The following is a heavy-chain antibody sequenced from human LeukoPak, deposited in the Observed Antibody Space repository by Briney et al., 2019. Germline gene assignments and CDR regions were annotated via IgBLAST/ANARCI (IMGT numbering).Heavy chain of an antibody. CDR3: AKEMAAAGSNDY. D-gene: IGHD6-13*01. J-gene: IGHJ4*02. CDR1: GFTVSTNY. Sequence: GGSLRLSCAASGFTVSTNYMNWVRQAPGKGLEWVSAISGSGGSTYYADSVKGRFTISRDNSKNTLYLQMNSLRAEDTAVYYCAKEMAAAGSNDYWGQGTLVAVSS. V-gene: IGHV3-23*01. CDR2: ISGSGGST.